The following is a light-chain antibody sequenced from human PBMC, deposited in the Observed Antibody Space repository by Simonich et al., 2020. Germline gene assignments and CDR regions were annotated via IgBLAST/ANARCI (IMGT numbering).Light chain of an antibody. V-gene: IGLV2-14*01. CDR1: SSDVGGYNY. CDR2: DFS. CDR3: SSYTSSSTWV. J-gene: IGLJ3*02. Sequence: QSALTQPVSVSGSPGQSITISCTGTSSDVGGYNYVSWYQQHPGKAPKLLIYDFSQRPSGVSNRFSGSKSGNTASLTISGLQAEDEADYYCSSYTSSSTWVFGGGTKLTVL.